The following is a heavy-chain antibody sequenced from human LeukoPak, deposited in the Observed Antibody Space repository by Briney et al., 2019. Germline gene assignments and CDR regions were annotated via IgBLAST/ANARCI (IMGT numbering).Heavy chain of an antibody. V-gene: IGHV4-28*06. D-gene: IGHD3-22*01. CDR3: STMIVVASYAFDI. CDR2: IYYSGST. CDR1: GYSISSSNW. J-gene: IGHJ3*02. Sequence: PSDTLSLTCAVSGYSISSSNWWGWIRRPPGKGLEWIGYIYYSGSTNYNPSLKSRVTMSVDTSKNQFSLKLSSVTALETAVYYCSTMIVVASYAFDIWGQGTMVTVSS.